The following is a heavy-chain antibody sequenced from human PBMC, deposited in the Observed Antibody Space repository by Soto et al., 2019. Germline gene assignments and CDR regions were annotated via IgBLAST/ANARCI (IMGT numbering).Heavy chain of an antibody. CDR1: GFAFSSEW. D-gene: IGHD2-15*01. CDR3: TSDTFGARDS. Sequence: EVQLVESGGGLVQPGGSLRLSCAASGFAFSSEWMHWVRQAPGKGLVWVSRIDPYDTGITYADSVKGRFTISRDNAKNTPYLQMNSLRAEDTAIYYFTSDTFGARDSWGQGTLVTVSS. V-gene: IGHV3-74*01. J-gene: IGHJ4*02. CDR2: IDPYDTGI.